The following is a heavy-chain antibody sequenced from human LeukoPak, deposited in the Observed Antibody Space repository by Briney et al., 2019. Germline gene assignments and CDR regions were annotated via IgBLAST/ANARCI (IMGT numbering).Heavy chain of an antibody. CDR1: GGSISSGDYY. V-gene: IGHV4-30-4*01. D-gene: IGHD2-15*01. Sequence: SETLSLTCTVSGGSISSGDYYWSWIRQPPGKGLEWIGYIYYSGSTYYNPSLKSRVTISVDKSKNQFSLKLSSVTAADTAVYYCARDYGRGPKDYWGQGTLVTVSS. CDR3: ARDYGRGPKDY. CDR2: IYYSGST. J-gene: IGHJ4*02.